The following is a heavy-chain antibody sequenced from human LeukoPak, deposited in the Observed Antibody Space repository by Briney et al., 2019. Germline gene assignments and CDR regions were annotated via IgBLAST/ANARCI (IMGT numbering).Heavy chain of an antibody. J-gene: IGHJ4*02. CDR1: GGSINSYY. Sequence: SETLSLTCTVSGGSINSYYWSWIRQPAGKGLEWIGRIYSSGSTGYNPSLKSRVTMSLDTSKNQFSLNLSSVAAADTAVYYCARVDIRTAFFDYWGQGTLVTVSS. CDR2: IYSSGST. D-gene: IGHD5-12*01. CDR3: ARVDIRTAFFDY. V-gene: IGHV4-4*07.